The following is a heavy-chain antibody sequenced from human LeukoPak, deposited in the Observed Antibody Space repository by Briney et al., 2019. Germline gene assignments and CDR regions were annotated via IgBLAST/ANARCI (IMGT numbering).Heavy chain of an antibody. CDR3: TRVSVWYQSAIYSPTFFDY. CDR2: IRSKAYGGTT. V-gene: IGHV3-49*04. D-gene: IGHD2-2*02. J-gene: IGHJ4*02. Sequence: GGSLRLSCAASGFTFSSYAMSWVRQAPGKGLEWVGFIRSKAYGGTTEYAASVKGRFTISRDDSKSIAYLQMNSLKTEDTAVYYCTRVSVWYQSAIYSPTFFDYWGQGTLVTVSS. CDR1: GFTFSSYA.